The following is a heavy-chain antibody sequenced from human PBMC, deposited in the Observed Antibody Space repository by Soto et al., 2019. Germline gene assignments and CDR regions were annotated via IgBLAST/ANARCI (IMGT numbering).Heavy chain of an antibody. CDR2: ISSGSIST. J-gene: IGHJ4*02. CDR3: AIRRYGSSSFDY. D-gene: IGHD6-13*01. CDR1: GFTFSDYY. Sequence: QVQLVESGGGLVKPGGSLRLSCAASGFTFSDYYMSWIRQAPGTGLEWVSYISSGSISTNYADSVKGRFTVSRVNAKNSLYLQMTSLRAEDTAVYYCAIRRYGSSSFDYWGQGTRLTVSS. V-gene: IGHV3-11*06.